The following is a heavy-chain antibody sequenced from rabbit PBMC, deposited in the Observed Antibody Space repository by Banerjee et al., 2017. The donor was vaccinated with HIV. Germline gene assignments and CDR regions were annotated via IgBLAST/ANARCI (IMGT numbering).Heavy chain of an antibody. J-gene: IGHJ3*01. CDR1: GFSFSSSHY. D-gene: IGHD2-1*01. Sequence: QSLEESGGDLVKPGASLTLTCTASGFSFSSSHYMCWVRQAPGKGLEWIACIYAGSSGSTYYANWAKGRFTISKTSSTTVTLQMTSLTAADTATYFCARDRAGDGGWNFGLWGQGTLVTVS. CDR2: IYAGSSGST. V-gene: IGHV1S40*01. CDR3: ARDRAGDGGWNFGL.